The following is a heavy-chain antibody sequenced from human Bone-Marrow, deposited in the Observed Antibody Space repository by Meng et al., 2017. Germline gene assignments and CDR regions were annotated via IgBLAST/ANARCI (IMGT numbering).Heavy chain of an antibody. Sequence: SETLSLTCTVSGGSISSSSYYWGWIRQPPGKGLEWIGSIYYSGSTYYNPSLKSRVTISVDTSKNQFPLKLSSVTAADTAVYYCARARDRDSSGYYYVDYYYGMDVWGQGTTVTVSS. CDR2: IYYSGST. CDR3: ARARDRDSSGYYYVDYYYGMDV. V-gene: IGHV4-39*06. CDR1: GGSISSSSYY. J-gene: IGHJ6*02. D-gene: IGHD3-22*01.